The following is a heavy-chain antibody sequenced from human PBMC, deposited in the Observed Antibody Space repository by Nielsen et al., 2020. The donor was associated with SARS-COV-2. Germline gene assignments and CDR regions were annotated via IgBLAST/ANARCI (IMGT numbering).Heavy chain of an antibody. Sequence: GGSLRLSCTASGFTFGDYAMSWVRQAPGKGLEWVGFIRSKAYGGTTEYAASVKGRFTISRDDSKSIAYLQMNSLKTEDTAVYYCTRDVTVTTLSGMDVWGQGTTVTVSS. V-gene: IGHV3-49*04. D-gene: IGHD4-17*01. CDR3: TRDVTVTTLSGMDV. J-gene: IGHJ6*02. CDR2: IRSKAYGGTT. CDR1: GFTFGDYA.